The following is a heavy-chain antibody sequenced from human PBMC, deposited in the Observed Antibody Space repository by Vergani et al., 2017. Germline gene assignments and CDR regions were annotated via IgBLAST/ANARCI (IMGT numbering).Heavy chain of an antibody. J-gene: IGHJ4*02. D-gene: IGHD1-14*01. V-gene: IGHV1-2*06. CDR1: GNRFTAYS. Sequence: QVQLVQSGAEVKRPGASVKVSCKASGNRFTAYSMHWVREAPGQGLEWMGRIKLNNGDTQYAPKFQGRITITRETSISTGYMELNSLGTDDTAVYYCADNDRAEKPPGDYWGQGSLVTVSS. CDR3: ADNDRAEKPPGDY. CDR2: IKLNNGDT.